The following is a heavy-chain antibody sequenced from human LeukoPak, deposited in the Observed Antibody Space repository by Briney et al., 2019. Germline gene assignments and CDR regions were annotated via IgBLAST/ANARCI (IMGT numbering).Heavy chain of an antibody. CDR1: GYTFTSYG. D-gene: IGHD6-13*01. J-gene: IGHJ3*02. CDR3: ARGSGYSSSCLLGAFDI. CDR2: MNPNSGNT. V-gene: IGHV1-8*02. Sequence: ASVKVSCKASGYTFTSYGISWVRQATGQGLEWMGWMNPNSGNTGYAQKSQGRVTMTRNTSISTAYMELSSLRSEDTAVYYCARGSGYSSSCLLGAFDIWGQGTMVTVSS.